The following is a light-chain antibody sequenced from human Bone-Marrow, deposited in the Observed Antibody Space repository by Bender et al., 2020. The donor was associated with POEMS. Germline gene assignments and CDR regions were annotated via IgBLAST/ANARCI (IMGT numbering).Light chain of an antibody. Sequence: QLVLTQSPSASASLGASVKLTCTLSRVHSSYAIAWHQQQPEKGPRYLMKLNSDGSHYKGDGIPDRFSDSSSGPGRYLTICSLQSEDVADYYCQTWGTGIRVFGGGTKLTVL. CDR3: QTWGTGIRV. V-gene: IGLV4-69*01. J-gene: IGLJ2*01. CDR1: RVHSSYA. CDR2: LNSDGSH.